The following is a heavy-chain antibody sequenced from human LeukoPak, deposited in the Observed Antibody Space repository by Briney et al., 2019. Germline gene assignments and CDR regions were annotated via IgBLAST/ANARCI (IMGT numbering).Heavy chain of an antibody. CDR2: IWHSGST. Sequence: SETLSLTCAVSGGSISSNNWWSWVRQPPGKGLEWIGEIWHSGSTNYNPSLKSRVTMSVDKSKNHFSLKLSSVTAADTAVYYCARVSQQQPPEVFDIWGQGTMVTVSS. CDR3: ARVSQQQPPEVFDI. V-gene: IGHV4-4*02. D-gene: IGHD6-13*01. J-gene: IGHJ3*02. CDR1: GGSISSNNW.